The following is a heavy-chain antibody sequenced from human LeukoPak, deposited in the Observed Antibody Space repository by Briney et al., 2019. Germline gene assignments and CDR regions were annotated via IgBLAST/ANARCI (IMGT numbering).Heavy chain of an antibody. CDR2: ISSSRSYI. CDR3: ARDFSYYYDSSGYPRGYFDL. D-gene: IGHD3-22*01. J-gene: IGHJ2*01. CDR1: GFTFSSYS. Sequence: SGGSLRLSCAASGFTFSSYSMNWVRQAPGKGLEWVSSISSSRSYIYYADSVKGRFTISRDNAKNSLYLQMNSLRAEDTAVYYCARDFSYYYDSSGYPRGYFDLWGRGTLVTVSS. V-gene: IGHV3-21*01.